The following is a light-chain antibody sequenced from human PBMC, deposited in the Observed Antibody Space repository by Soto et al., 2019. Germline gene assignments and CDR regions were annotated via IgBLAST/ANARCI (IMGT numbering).Light chain of an antibody. CDR1: SSDVGGYNY. J-gene: IGLJ2*01. V-gene: IGLV2-14*01. CDR2: DVS. Sequence: QSALTQPASVSGSPGPSITISCTGTSSDVGGYNYVSWYQQQPGKAPKLMIYDVSNRPSGVSNRFSGSKSGNTASLTISGLQAEDEADYYCSSYTSSSIYVVFGGGTQLTVL. CDR3: SSYTSSSIYVV.